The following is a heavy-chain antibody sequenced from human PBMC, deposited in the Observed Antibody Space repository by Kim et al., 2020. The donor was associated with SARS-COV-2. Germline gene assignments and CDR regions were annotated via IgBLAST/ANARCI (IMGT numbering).Heavy chain of an antibody. V-gene: IGHV5-51*01. CDR1: GYSFTSYW. Sequence: GESLKISCKGSGYSFTSYWIGWVRQMPGKGLEWMGIIYPGDSDTRYSPSFQGQVTISADKSISTAYLQWSSLKASDTAMYYCARPSLTRGLHRTDGYGIDVWGQGTTVTVS. CDR3: ARPSLTRGLHRTDGYGIDV. D-gene: IGHD2-2*01. J-gene: IGHJ6*02. CDR2: IYPGDSDT.